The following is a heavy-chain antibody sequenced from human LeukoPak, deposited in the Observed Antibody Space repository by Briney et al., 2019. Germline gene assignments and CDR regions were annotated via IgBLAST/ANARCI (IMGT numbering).Heavy chain of an antibody. D-gene: IGHD2-15*01. CDR2: ISAYNGNT. CDR3: ARDYCSGGSCYGFDP. CDR1: GYTFTSYG. V-gene: IGHV1-18*01. Sequence: WASVKVSCKASGYTFTSYGISWVRQAPGQGLEWMGWISAYNGNTNYAQKLQGRVTMTTDTSTSTAYMELRSLRSDDTAVYYCARDYCSGGSCYGFDPWGQGTLVTVSS. J-gene: IGHJ5*02.